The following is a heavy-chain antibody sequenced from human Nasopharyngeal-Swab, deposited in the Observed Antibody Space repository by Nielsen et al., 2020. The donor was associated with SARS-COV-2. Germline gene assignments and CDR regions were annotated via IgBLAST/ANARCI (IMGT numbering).Heavy chain of an antibody. D-gene: IGHD3-3*01. Sequence: WIRQPPGKGLEWVSYISGSGNTIYYADSVKGRFTMSGDNAKNSLYLQMNSLRAEDTAVYYCARDWRYFEYWGQGTLVTVSS. CDR2: ISGSGNTI. V-gene: IGHV3-48*03. CDR3: ARDWRYFEY. J-gene: IGHJ4*02.